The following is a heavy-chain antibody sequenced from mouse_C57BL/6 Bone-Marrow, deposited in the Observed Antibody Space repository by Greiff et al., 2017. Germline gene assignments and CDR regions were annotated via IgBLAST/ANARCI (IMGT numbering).Heavy chain of an antibody. CDR1: GYTFTSYW. Sequence: QVQLQQPGAELVKPGASVKLSCKASGYTFTSYWLHWVKQRPGRGLEWIGRIDPNSGGTKYNEKFKSKATLTVDKPSSSAYMQLSSLTSEVSAVYDCATPNWDTCAMDYWGQGTSVTVSS. J-gene: IGHJ4*01. CDR2: IDPNSGGT. CDR3: ATPNWDTCAMDY. V-gene: IGHV1-72*01. D-gene: IGHD4-1*02.